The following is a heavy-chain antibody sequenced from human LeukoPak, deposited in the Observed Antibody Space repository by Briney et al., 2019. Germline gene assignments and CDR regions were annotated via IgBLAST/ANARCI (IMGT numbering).Heavy chain of an antibody. CDR3: ARDQYDSVWGSHRPYFDC. J-gene: IGHJ4*02. D-gene: IGHD3-16*02. Sequence: ASVKVSCKASGYTFSSYAISWVRQAPGQGLEWMGWISAYNGNPNYAQKFQDRVIMTTDTSTSTAYMELRSLRSDDTAVYYCARDQYDSVWGSHRPYFDCWGQGTLVTVSS. CDR1: GYTFSSYA. V-gene: IGHV1-18*01. CDR2: ISAYNGNP.